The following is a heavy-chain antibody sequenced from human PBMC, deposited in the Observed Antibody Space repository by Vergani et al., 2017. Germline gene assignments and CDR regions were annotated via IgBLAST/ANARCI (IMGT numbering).Heavy chain of an antibody. J-gene: IGHJ6*02. CDR2: INPSGGST. CDR3: AGTITIFGVVSPYYYYGMDV. D-gene: IGHD3-3*01. CDR1: GYTFTSYY. V-gene: IGHV1-46*01. Sequence: QVQLVQSGAEVKKPGASVKVSCKASGYTFTSYYMHWVRQAPGQGLEWMGIINPSGGSTSYAQKFQGRVTMTRDTSISTAYMELSRLRSDDTAVYYCAGTITIFGVVSPYYYYGMDVWGQGTTVTVSS.